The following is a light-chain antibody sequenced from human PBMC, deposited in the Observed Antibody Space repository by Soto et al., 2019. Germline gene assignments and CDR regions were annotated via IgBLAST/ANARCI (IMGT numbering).Light chain of an antibody. V-gene: IGKV3-15*01. CDR1: QSVSSN. J-gene: IGKJ1*01. CDR3: QQYYKLPWT. Sequence: EIVMTQSPATLSVSPGERATLACRASQSVSSNLAWYQQKPGQAPRLIIYGASTRGTGIPARFSGSGSGTECTLTISSLQSEDFAVYCCQQYYKLPWTFGQGTKVDI. CDR2: GAS.